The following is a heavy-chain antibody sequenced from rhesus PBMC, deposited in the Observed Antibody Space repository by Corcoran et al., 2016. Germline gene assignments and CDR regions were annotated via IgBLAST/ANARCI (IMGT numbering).Heavy chain of an antibody. CDR2: INPSNGHT. CDR1: GYTFTSHY. CDR3: TRGYEYNIY. Sequence: QVQLVQSGAEVKKPGASVKLSCKDSGYTFTSHYINGGRKAPGQGLEWMGRINPSNGHTDYVQRFQGRVTMTRDTSTSTAYMELNSLRSEDTAVYYCTRGYEYNIYWGQGALVTVSS. V-gene: IGHV1S9*01. D-gene: IGHD4-23*01. J-gene: IGHJ4*01.